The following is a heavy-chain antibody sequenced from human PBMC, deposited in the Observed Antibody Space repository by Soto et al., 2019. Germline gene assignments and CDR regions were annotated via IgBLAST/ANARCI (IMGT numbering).Heavy chain of an antibody. J-gene: IGHJ4*02. CDR1: GFTFSSYG. CDR2: SSATGAGT. CDR3: AKDRREGGNYGFYSDF. V-gene: IGHV3-23*01. D-gene: IGHD1-7*01. Sequence: EGHLLESWRGLVQPGGSLRLSCAASGFTFSSYGMTWVRQAPGKGLALLSFSSATGAGTYYADSVKGRFTISRDNSTNTLDLQMSSWRGDDPCVSYCAKDRREGGNYGFYSDFWGQGALVIVSS.